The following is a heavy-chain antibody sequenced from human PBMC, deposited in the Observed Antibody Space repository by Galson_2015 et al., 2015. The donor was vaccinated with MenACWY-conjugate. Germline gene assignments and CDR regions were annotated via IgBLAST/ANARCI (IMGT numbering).Heavy chain of an antibody. V-gene: IGHV3-23*01. CDR1: GFTFSNYA. CDR3: AKLPTDGDWFDR. Sequence: SLRLSCAASGFTFSNYAMHWVRQAPGKELQWVSGLSATGTYTYYADSIKGRFTISRDNSQNTLYLHMERLRAEDTAVYYCAKLPTDGDWFDRWGQGTLVTVSS. J-gene: IGHJ5*02. D-gene: IGHD4-17*01. CDR2: LSATGTYT.